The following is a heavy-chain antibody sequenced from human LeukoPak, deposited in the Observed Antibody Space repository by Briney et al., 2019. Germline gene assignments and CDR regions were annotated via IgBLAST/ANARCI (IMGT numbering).Heavy chain of an antibody. CDR1: GGSFSGYY. V-gene: IGHV4-34*01. CDR3: ARGPMRSWFDP. J-gene: IGHJ5*02. CDR2: INHSGST. Sequence: PSETLSLTCAVYGGSFSGYYWSWIRQPPGKGLEWIGEINHSGSTNYNPSLKSRVTISVDTSKNQFSLKLSSVTAADTAAYYCARGPMRSWFDPWGQGTLVTVSS.